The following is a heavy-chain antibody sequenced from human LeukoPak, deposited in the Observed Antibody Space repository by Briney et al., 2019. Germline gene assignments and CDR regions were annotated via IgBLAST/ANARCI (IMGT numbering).Heavy chain of an antibody. J-gene: IGHJ4*02. CDR2: IKLDGSEK. CDR3: ARDQYDTWSRRGNFDS. Sequence: GGSLRLSCVASGFTFGKYWMSWVRQAPGMGLEWVANIKLDGSEKNYVDSVKGRFTISRDNTKNSLYLQMNSLRAEDTAVFYCARDQYDTWSRRGNFDSWGQGTLVTVSS. D-gene: IGHD3-3*01. CDR1: GFTFGKYW. V-gene: IGHV3-7*03.